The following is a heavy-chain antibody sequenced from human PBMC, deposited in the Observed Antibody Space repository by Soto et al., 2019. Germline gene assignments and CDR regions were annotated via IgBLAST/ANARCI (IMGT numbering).Heavy chain of an antibody. Sequence: EVQLLESGGGLVQPGGSLRLSCAASGFTFSSYAMSWVRQAPGKGLEWVSAISGSGGSTYYADSVKGRFTISRDNSKNTLYLRMNSVRAEDTAVDYCPKEVRGVSWRFDYWGQGTLVTVSS. J-gene: IGHJ4*02. V-gene: IGHV3-23*01. CDR2: ISGSGGST. CDR3: PKEVRGVSWRFDY. CDR1: GFTFSSYA. D-gene: IGHD3-10*01.